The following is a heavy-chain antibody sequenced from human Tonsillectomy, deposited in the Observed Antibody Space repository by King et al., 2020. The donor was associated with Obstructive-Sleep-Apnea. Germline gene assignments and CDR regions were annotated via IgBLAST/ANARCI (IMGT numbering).Heavy chain of an antibody. V-gene: IGHV4-59*01. J-gene: IGHJ6*02. D-gene: IGHD6-19*01. CDR1: GDSISSSY. Sequence: QLQESGPGLVKPSETLSLICSVSGDSISSSYWSWVRQPPGKGLEWIGYIHYIGSTNYNPSLKSRVTISVDTSKNQFSLKLSSVTAADTAVYYCACNKWLIRPNDMDVWGQGTTVTVSS. CDR2: IHYIGST. CDR3: ACNKWLIRPNDMDV.